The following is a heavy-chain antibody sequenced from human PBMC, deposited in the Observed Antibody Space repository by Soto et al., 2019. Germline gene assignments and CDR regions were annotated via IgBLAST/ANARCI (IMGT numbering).Heavy chain of an antibody. V-gene: IGHV3-33*01. CDR2: IGYDGSNK. J-gene: IGHJ4*02. CDR1: GFTFSSHG. D-gene: IGHD5-12*01. CDR3: ARDYSGDDSPSRY. Sequence: QVQLVESGGGVVQPGRSLRLSCAASGFTFSSHGMHWVRQAPGKGLEWVAVIGYDGSNKYYADSVKGRFTISRDNSKNTLYRQMNSLRAEDTDVYYCARDYSGDDSPSRYWGQGTLVTVSS.